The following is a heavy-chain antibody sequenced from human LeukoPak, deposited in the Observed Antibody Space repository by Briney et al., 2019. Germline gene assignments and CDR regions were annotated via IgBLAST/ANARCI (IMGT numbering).Heavy chain of an antibody. CDR3: ARGHRTAAYDSSGSDY. D-gene: IGHD3-22*01. V-gene: IGHV1-18*01. CDR1: GYTFTSYG. Sequence: ASVKVSCKASGYTFTSYGISWVRQAPGQGLEWMGWISAYNGNTKYAQKLQGRVTMTTDTSTSTAYMELRSLRSDDTVVFYCARGHRTAAYDSSGSDYWGQGTLVTVS. CDR2: ISAYNGNT. J-gene: IGHJ4*02.